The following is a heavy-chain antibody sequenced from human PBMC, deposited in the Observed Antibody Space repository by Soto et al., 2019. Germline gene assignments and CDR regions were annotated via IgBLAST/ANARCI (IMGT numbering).Heavy chain of an antibody. Sequence: PGGSLRLSGGASGFNFGNFGRSWVRKDPGEGRQWGSCITNTGGGRYHTECVKGRFIVPRHNSKNVMFLLLRGLGVDATALYFCARNPRSYIFGVRTIVENWLDPWGRASLLTVSS. CDR2: ITNTGGGR. CDR1: GFNFGNFG. J-gene: IGHJ5*02. CDR3: ARNPRSYIFGVRTIVENWLDP. V-gene: IGHV3-23*01. D-gene: IGHD3-3*02.